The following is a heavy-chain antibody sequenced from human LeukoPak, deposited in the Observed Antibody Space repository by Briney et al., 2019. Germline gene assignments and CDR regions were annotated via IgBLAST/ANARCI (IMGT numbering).Heavy chain of an antibody. V-gene: IGHV1-18*03. D-gene: IGHD2-2*01. CDR3: ARQVYCSSTSCPRGLANFDY. CDR2: ISAHNGHT. Sequence: EASVKVSCKASGYTFSSHGITWVRQAPGQGLEWMGWISAHNGHTNYAQNLQGRVTMTTDTSTSTAYMELSSQRSEDIDVYYCARQVYCSSTSCPRGLANFDYWGQGTLVTVSS. J-gene: IGHJ4*02. CDR1: GYTFSSHG.